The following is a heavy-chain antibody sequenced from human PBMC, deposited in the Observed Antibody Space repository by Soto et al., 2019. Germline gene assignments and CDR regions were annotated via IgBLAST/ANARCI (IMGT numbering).Heavy chain of an antibody. D-gene: IGHD5-12*01. CDR2: IYKSGST. V-gene: IGHV4-31*03. CDR1: GGSISSGGYY. CDR3: AGSHIVSTTISHALLAV. J-gene: IGHJ6*02. Sequence: SETLSLTCTVSGGSISSGGYYWNWIRQHPGKGLEWIGYIYKSGSTYYNPSLKSRVTISGDTSKNHFALKLSSVTAADTAVYYCAGSHIVSTTISHALLAVWGRRTTVTVSS.